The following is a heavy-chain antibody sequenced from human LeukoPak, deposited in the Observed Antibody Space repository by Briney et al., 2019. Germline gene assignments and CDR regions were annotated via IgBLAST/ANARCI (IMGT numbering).Heavy chain of an antibody. Sequence: SETLSLTCTVSGGSLNNYYWSWLRQPAGKGLEWIGLIYSSGSTSYNPSLKSRVTMSVDTSKKQFSLRLSSVTAADTAVYYCARGGGGYDYWFDPWGQGTLVTVSS. V-gene: IGHV4-4*07. D-gene: IGHD5-12*01. CDR3: ARGGGGYDYWFDP. CDR2: IYSSGST. CDR1: GGSLNNYY. J-gene: IGHJ5*02.